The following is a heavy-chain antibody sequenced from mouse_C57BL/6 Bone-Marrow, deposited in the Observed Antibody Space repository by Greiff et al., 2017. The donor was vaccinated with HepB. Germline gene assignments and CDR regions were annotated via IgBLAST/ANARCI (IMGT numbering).Heavy chain of an antibody. CDR1: GFTFSDYY. CDR2: ISNGGGST. J-gene: IGHJ1*03. CDR3: ARHYYGSSHWYFDV. V-gene: IGHV5-12*01. D-gene: IGHD1-1*01. Sequence: EVQGVESGGGLVQPGGSLKLSCAASGFTFSDYYMYWVRQTPEKRLEWVAYISNGGGSTYYPDTVKGRFTISRDNAKNTLYLQMSRLKSEDTAMYYCARHYYGSSHWYFDVWGTGTTVTVSS.